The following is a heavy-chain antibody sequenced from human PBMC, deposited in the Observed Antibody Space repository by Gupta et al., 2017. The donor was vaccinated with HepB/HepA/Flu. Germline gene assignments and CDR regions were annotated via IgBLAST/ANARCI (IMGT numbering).Heavy chain of an antibody. V-gene: IGHV3-7*01. CDR1: GFAFSNYW. CDR3: ARVLVGATGGRLDAFDI. J-gene: IGHJ3*02. D-gene: IGHD1-26*01. CDR2: IKQDESEK. Sequence: EVQLVEFGGGLVQPGGSLRLSCAASGFAFSNYWMTWVRQAPGKGLEWLANIKQDESEKYYVDSGKGRFTISRDNAKNSLELQMNSLRAEDTAVYYCARVLVGATGGRLDAFDIWGQGTMVTVSS.